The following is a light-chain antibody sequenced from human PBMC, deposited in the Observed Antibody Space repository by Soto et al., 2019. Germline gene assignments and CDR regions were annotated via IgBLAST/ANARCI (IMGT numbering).Light chain of an antibody. CDR1: QSVGVL. V-gene: IGKV3-15*01. CDR3: QQYNNWPIT. Sequence: EVVLTQSPATLSVSPGERATLSCRASQSVGVLLAWYQQRPGQAPRLLVFRASSRATGIPARFSGSGSGTDFTLTITSLQSEDFEVYDCQQYNNWPITFGQGARLEVK. J-gene: IGKJ5*01. CDR2: RAS.